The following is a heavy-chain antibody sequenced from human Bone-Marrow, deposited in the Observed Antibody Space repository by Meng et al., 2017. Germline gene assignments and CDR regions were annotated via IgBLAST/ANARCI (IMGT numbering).Heavy chain of an antibody. Sequence: ASVKVSCKASGYTFTSYGTSWVRQAPGQGLEWMGWISAYNGNTNYAQKLQGRVTMTTDTSTSTAYMELRSLRSDDTAVYYCARDYDILTDYYSRGDYWGHGTLVTVSS. D-gene: IGHD3-9*01. CDR1: GYTFTSYG. J-gene: IGHJ4*01. CDR3: ARDYDILTDYYSRGDY. V-gene: IGHV1-18*01. CDR2: ISAYNGNT.